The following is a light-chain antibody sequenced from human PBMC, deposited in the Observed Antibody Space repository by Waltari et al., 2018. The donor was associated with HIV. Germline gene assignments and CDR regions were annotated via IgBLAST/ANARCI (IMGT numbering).Light chain of an antibody. CDR1: QNISSY. Sequence: DIQMTQSPSSLSASIGDRVTLTCRASQNISSYLNWYQQKPGKAPRFLIYAASSLQSGVPSTFSGSGSGTDFTLTISSLQREDFATYYCLQSFNTPLTFGGGTKVEIK. V-gene: IGKV1-39*01. J-gene: IGKJ4*01. CDR2: AAS. CDR3: LQSFNTPLT.